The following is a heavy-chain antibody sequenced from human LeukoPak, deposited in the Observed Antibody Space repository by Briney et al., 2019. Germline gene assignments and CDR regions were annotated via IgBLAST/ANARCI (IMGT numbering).Heavy chain of an antibody. CDR2: IYHSGSP. Sequence: ASGTLSLTCAVSGGSISSNNWWGWVRQPPGKGLAWIGEIYHSGSPNYNPSLKSRVTISVDKSRNHFSLNLSSVTAADTAVYYCARVNINNWHSCDYWGQGTLVTVSS. V-gene: IGHV4-4*02. CDR1: GGSISSNNW. D-gene: IGHD1-1*01. J-gene: IGHJ4*02. CDR3: ARVNINNWHSCDY.